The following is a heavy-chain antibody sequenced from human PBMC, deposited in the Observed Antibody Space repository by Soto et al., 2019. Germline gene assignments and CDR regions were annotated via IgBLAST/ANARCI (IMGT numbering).Heavy chain of an antibody. CDR3: SGFVVPASRNSDFDY. CDR2: IYYSGST. V-gene: IGHV4-39*01. CDR1: GISVSTSDYY. Sequence: SETLSLTCTVSGISVSTSDYYWGWVRQPPGKGLDWIGNIYYSGSTFYNPSLRSRVTISVDTSKNQFSLKLNSVTAADTAVYFCSGFVVPASRNSDFDYWGQGTLVTVSS. D-gene: IGHD2-15*01. J-gene: IGHJ4*02.